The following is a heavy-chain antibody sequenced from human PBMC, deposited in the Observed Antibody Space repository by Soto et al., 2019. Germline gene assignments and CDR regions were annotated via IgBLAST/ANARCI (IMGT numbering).Heavy chain of an antibody. CDR2: IYYSGST. Sequence: SETLSLTCTVSGGSISSGSYYWGWIRQPPGKGLEWIGSIYYSGSTYYNPSLKSRVTISVDTSKNQFSLKLSSVTAADTAVYYCARQAIGYCSGGSCYGWFDPWGQVTLVTFSS. CDR1: GGSISSGSYY. V-gene: IGHV4-39*01. J-gene: IGHJ5*02. D-gene: IGHD2-15*01. CDR3: ARQAIGYCSGGSCYGWFDP.